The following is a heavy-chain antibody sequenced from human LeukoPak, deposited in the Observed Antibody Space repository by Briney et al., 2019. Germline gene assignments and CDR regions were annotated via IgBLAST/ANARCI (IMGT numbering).Heavy chain of an antibody. CDR2: IYGGGNI. V-gene: IGHV3-53*01. CDR1: GFTVSSNY. CDR3: ARGAGYNYPYYFDY. Sequence: PGGSLRLSCAASGFTVSSNYMNWDRQAPGKGLEWVSVIYGGGNIYYADSVKGRFTISRDNSKNTLYLQMNSLRAEDTAVYYCARGAGYNYPYYFDYWGQGTLVTVSS. D-gene: IGHD5-24*01. J-gene: IGHJ4*02.